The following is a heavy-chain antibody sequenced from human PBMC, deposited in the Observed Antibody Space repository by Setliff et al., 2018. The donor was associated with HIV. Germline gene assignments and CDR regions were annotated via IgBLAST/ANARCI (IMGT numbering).Heavy chain of an antibody. J-gene: IGHJ5*02. CDR3: ARHDFWSGYHNWFDP. CDR1: GGSISSGSYY. Sequence: PSETLSLTCNVSGGSISSGSYYWTWIRQPAGKGLEWIGRVDTTSNTNYNPSLNSRVTILADTSKNHFSLELRSVTAADSAIYYCARHDFWSGYHNWFDPWGQGTLVTVSS. D-gene: IGHD3-3*01. CDR2: VDTTSNT. V-gene: IGHV4-61*02.